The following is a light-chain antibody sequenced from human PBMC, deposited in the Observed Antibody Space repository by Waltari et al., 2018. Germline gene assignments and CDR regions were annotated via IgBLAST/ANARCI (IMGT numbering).Light chain of an antibody. CDR1: QSIHTY. V-gene: IGKV1-39*01. CDR2: GTS. J-gene: IGKJ4*01. Sequence: LQLTQSPSSLSASVVDRVTITCRASQSIHTYLKWYHHRPGEAPKLLISGTSNLRSGIPSRFSGSGSGTFFTLTISNLQPEDFGSYYCQQFYTTPGLSFGGGTKVEI. CDR3: QQFYTTPGLS.